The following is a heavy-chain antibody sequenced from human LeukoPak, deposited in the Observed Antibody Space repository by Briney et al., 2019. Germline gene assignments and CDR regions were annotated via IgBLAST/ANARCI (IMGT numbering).Heavy chain of an antibody. CDR3: ASYGGNPYYYYYYMDV. CDR2: IFHGGST. Sequence: PSGTLSLTCAVSGGSISSSNWWSWVRQPPGKGLEWIGEIFHGGSTNYNPSLMSRVTVSVDKSKNQFSLKLSSVTAADTAVYYCASYGGNPYYYYYYMDVWGKGTTVTVSS. V-gene: IGHV4-4*02. D-gene: IGHD4-23*01. J-gene: IGHJ6*03. CDR1: GGSISSSNW.